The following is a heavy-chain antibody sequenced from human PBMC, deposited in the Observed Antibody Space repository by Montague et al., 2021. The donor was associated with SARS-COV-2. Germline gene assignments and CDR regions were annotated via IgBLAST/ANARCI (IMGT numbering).Heavy chain of an antibody. CDR3: ASPTYYYDSSGSDAFDI. CDR1: GGSISSSSYY. J-gene: IGHJ3*02. CDR2: IYYSGST. Sequence: SETLSLTCTASGGSISSSSYYWGWIRQPPGKGLEWIGSIYYSGSTYYNPSLKSRVTISVDTSKNQFSLKLSSVTAADTAVYYCASPTYYYDSSGSDAFDIWGQETMVTVSS. V-gene: IGHV4-39*01. D-gene: IGHD3-22*01.